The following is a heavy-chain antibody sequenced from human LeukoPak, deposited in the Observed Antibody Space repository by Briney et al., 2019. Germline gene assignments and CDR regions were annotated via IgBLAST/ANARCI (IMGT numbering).Heavy chain of an antibody. Sequence: PGGSLRLSCAASGFTFSSYSMNWVRQAPGKGLEWVSYISSSSSTIYYADSVKGRFTISRDNAKNSLYLQMNSLRAEDTAVYYCARGDCSGGSCYRDYFDYWGQGTLVTVSS. J-gene: IGHJ4*02. CDR2: ISSSSSTI. V-gene: IGHV3-48*01. D-gene: IGHD2-15*01. CDR1: GFTFSSYS. CDR3: ARGDCSGGSCYRDYFDY.